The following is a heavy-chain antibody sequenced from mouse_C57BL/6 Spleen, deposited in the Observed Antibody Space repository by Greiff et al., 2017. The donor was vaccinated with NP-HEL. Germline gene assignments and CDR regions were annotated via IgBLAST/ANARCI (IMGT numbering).Heavy chain of an antibody. Sequence: VQLQQSGAELARPGASVKMSCKASGYTFTSYTMHWVKQRPGQGLEWIGYINPSSGYTKYNQKFKDKATLTAAKSSSTAYMQLSSLTSEDSAVYYCARNDDYAMDYWGQGTSVTVSS. CDR2: INPSSGYT. CDR1: GYTFTSYT. J-gene: IGHJ4*01. D-gene: IGHD2-12*01. CDR3: ARNDDYAMDY. V-gene: IGHV1-4*01.